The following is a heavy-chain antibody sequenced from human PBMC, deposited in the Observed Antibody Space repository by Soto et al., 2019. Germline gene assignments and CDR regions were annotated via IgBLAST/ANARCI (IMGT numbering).Heavy chain of an antibody. CDR3: ARDDYSAGGALFDY. CDR2: ISGSANTI. J-gene: IGHJ4*02. Sequence: VQLVESGGGLVKPGGSLRLSCVASGFTFSDFYMSWIRQAPGKGLEWVSYISGSANTIYYADSVKGRFTISRDNAKNSLYLQMNSLRAEDTAVYYCARDDYSAGGALFDYWGQGTLVTVSS. V-gene: IGHV3-11*01. CDR1: GFTFSDFY. D-gene: IGHD4-4*01.